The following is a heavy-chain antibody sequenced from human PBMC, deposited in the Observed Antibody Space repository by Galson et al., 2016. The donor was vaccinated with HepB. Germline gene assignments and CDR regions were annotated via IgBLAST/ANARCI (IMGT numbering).Heavy chain of an antibody. D-gene: IGHD3-10*01. Sequence: SVKVSCKASGYTFISYVLHWVRQAPGQRLEWMGWINAGNGNTKYSQNFQGRVTITRDTSASTAFMELSSLRSEDTAVYYCARGSGGRRDFEYGGQGTLVAVSS. CDR2: INAGNGNT. J-gene: IGHJ4*02. V-gene: IGHV1-3*01. CDR1: GYTFISYV. CDR3: ARGSGGRRDFEY.